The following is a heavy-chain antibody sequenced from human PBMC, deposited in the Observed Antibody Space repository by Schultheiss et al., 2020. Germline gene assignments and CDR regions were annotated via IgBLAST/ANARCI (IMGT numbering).Heavy chain of an antibody. CDR1: GFTFSDYY. CDR3: ARKYSSSWYPGVFDY. V-gene: IGHV3-11*04. D-gene: IGHD6-13*01. J-gene: IGHJ4*02. Sequence: GGSLRLSCAASGFTFSDYYMSWIRQAPGKGLEWVSYISSSGSTIYYADSVKGRFTISRDNAKNSLYLQMNSLRAEDTAVYYCARKYSSSWYPGVFDYWGQGTLVNVSS. CDR2: ISSSGSTI.